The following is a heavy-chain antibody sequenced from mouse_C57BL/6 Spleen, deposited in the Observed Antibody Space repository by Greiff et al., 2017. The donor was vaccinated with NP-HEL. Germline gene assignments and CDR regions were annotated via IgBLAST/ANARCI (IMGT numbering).Heavy chain of an antibody. CDR3: ARPYGSSYGYFDY. Sequence: QVQLQQPGAELVMPGASVKLSCKASGYTFTSYWMHWVKQRPGQGLEWIGEIDPSDSYTNYNQKFKGKSTLTVDKSSSTAYMQLSSLTSEDSAVYYCARPYGSSYGYFDYWGQGTTLTVSS. CDR1: GYTFTSYW. CDR2: IDPSDSYT. V-gene: IGHV1-69*01. J-gene: IGHJ2*01. D-gene: IGHD1-1*01.